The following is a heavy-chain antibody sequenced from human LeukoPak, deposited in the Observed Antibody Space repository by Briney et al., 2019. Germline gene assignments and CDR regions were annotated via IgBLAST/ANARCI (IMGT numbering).Heavy chain of an antibody. J-gene: IGHJ4*02. Sequence: GGSLRLSCAASGFTFSTYAMNWVRQAPGKGLEWVAVIWYDGSKKYYADSVKGRSTISRDNSKNTLFLEMNSLGAEDTAVYYCARDVSYNSLDYWGQGTLVTVSS. CDR3: ARDVSYNSLDY. CDR1: GFTFSTYA. CDR2: IWYDGSKK. V-gene: IGHV3-33*08. D-gene: IGHD6-13*01.